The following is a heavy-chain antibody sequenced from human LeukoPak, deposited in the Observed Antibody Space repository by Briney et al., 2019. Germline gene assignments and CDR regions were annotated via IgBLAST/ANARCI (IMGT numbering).Heavy chain of an antibody. CDR3: ARGFMTTVIPDDY. D-gene: IGHD4-17*01. J-gene: IGHJ4*02. CDR2: IYYSGST. CDR1: GGSISSYY. V-gene: IGHV4-59*01. Sequence: KPSETLSLTCTVSGGSISSYYWSWIRQPPGKGLEWIGYIYYSGSTNYNPSLKSRVTISVDTSKNQFSLKLSSVTAADTAVYYCARGFMTTVIPDDYWGQGTLVTVSS.